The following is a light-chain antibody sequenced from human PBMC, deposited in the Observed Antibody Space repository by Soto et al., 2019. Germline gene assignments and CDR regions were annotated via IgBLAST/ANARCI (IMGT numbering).Light chain of an antibody. V-gene: IGKV3-20*01. Sequence: EIVLTQSPGTLSLSPGERATLSCRASQSVSSSFLAWYQQSPGQPPRLLIYGASNRAAGIPDRFSGCGSGTDFTLTISRLEPEDFAVYYCQQYDSSPWTFGQGTKVEIK. CDR3: QQYDSSPWT. J-gene: IGKJ1*01. CDR1: QSVSSSF. CDR2: GAS.